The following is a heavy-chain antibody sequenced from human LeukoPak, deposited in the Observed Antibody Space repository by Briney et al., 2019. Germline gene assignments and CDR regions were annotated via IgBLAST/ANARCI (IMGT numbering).Heavy chain of an antibody. CDR2: IIPTFGTA. Sequence: SVKVSCKASGDTFNNFAISWVRQAPGQGLEWMGGIIPTFGTANYAQKFQSRVTITADESTSTVYMELSSLRFEDTAMYYCAREHGDDLSPGGDTLDIWGQGTMVTVSS. J-gene: IGHJ3*02. V-gene: IGHV1-69*13. D-gene: IGHD5-12*01. CDR3: AREHGDDLSPGGDTLDI. CDR1: GDTFNNFA.